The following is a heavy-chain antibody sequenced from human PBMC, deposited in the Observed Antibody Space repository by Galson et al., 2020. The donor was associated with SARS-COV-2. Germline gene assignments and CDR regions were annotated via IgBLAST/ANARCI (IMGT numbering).Heavy chain of an antibody. CDR1: GFSFSSHV. CDR2: ITSNGGNT. Sequence: GESLKISCSASGFSFSSHVMYWARQAPGKGLEYVSGITSNGGNTNYADSVKGRFIISRDDSKNTLYLQMSSLRVEDTAVYYCVKGSVWGQGTLVTVSS. V-gene: IGHV3-64D*08. CDR3: VKGSV. J-gene: IGHJ4*02.